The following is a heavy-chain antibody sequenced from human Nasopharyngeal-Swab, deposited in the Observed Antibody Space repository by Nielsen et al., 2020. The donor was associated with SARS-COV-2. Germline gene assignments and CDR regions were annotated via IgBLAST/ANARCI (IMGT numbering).Heavy chain of an antibody. CDR1: GFTFDDYA. V-gene: IGHV3-9*01. CDR3: AKLGGGLIY. J-gene: IGHJ4*02. Sequence: SLKISCAASGFTFDDYAMHWVRQAPGKGLEWVSGISWNSGSIGYADSVKGRFTISRDNAKNSLYLQMNSLRAEDTALYYCAKLGGGLIYWGQGTLVTVSS. D-gene: IGHD7-27*01. CDR2: ISWNSGSI.